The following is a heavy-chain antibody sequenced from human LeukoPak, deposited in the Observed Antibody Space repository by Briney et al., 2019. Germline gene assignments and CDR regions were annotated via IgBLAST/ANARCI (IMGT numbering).Heavy chain of an antibody. J-gene: IGHJ4*02. Sequence: PGGSLRLSCAASGFTFSSYEMNWVRQAPGKGLEWVSLISGSGGSSYYADSVKGRFTTSRDNGENTLSLQMNSLRAEDTALYYCAKERLTTTTFDSWGRGTLVTVSS. CDR1: GFTFSSYE. CDR3: AKERLTTTTFDS. V-gene: IGHV3-23*01. D-gene: IGHD4-11*01. CDR2: ISGSGGSS.